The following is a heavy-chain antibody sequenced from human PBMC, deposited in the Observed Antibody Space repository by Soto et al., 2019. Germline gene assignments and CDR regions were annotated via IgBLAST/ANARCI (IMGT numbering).Heavy chain of an antibody. J-gene: IGHJ4*02. V-gene: IGHV3-23*01. CDR2: ISGGGSIT. D-gene: IGHD6-13*01. Sequence: EVQLLESGGDLVQPGGSLRLSCAASGFTCTNYAMTWVRQAPGKGLEWVSTISGGGSITYYADSLKGRFTISRDNSKNTLYLQLNSLRADDKAVYYCANTIRGGYSSGWYCFDYWGQGTLVAVSS. CDR3: ANTIRGGYSSGWYCFDY. CDR1: GFTCTNYA.